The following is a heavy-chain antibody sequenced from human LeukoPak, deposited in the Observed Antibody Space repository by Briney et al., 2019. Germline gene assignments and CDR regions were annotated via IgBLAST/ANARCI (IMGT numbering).Heavy chain of an antibody. CDR1: GFTFTTYA. Sequence: GGSLRLSCAASGFTFTTYAMSWVRQAPGKGLEWVSGISAGGENTDYADSVKGRFTISRDNSKNTLYLQVYSLRAEDTAAYYCAKSEGSSSARRFDYWGQGTLVTVSS. D-gene: IGHD6-19*01. V-gene: IGHV3-23*01. J-gene: IGHJ4*02. CDR3: AKSEGSSSARRFDY. CDR2: ISAGGENT.